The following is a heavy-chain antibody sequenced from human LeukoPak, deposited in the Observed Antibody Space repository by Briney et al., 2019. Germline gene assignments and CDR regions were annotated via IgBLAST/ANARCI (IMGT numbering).Heavy chain of an antibody. J-gene: IGHJ4*02. D-gene: IGHD1-14*01. CDR3: TRDLYNSNLSGFDY. V-gene: IGHV3-49*04. Sequence: GGSLRLSCTASGFTFGDYAMSWVRQAPGKGLEWVGSIRSKGFGGTTEYAASVKGRFTISRDDSKSIAYLQMNSLRAEDTAVFYCTRDLYNSNLSGFDYWGQGSLVTVSS. CDR2: IRSKGFGGTT. CDR1: GFTFGDYA.